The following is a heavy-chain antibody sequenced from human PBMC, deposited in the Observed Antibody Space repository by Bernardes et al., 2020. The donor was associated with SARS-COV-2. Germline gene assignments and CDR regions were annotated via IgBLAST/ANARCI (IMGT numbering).Heavy chain of an antibody. CDR3: AKGRDSGYLVPFDY. V-gene: IGHV3-23*01. Sequence: GGSLRLSCAASGFTFSSYAMSWVRQAPGKGLEWVSGISGSGDRTNYAGPVKGRFTISRDTSKSTLYLQMNSLRAEDTAVYYCAKGRDSGYLVPFDYWGQGAMVTVSS. CDR2: ISGSGDRT. CDR1: GFTFSSYA. J-gene: IGHJ4*02. D-gene: IGHD3-22*01.